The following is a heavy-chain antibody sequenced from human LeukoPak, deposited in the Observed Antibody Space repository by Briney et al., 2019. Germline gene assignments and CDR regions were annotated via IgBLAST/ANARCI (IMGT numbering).Heavy chain of an antibody. CDR1: GGSISSSSYY. CDR2: LYYTGNT. V-gene: IGHV4-39*07. Sequence: SETLSLTCTVSGGSISSSSYYWGWIRQPPGKGLEWIGSLYYTGNTYYNPSLKSRVTISVDTSKNQFSLKLSSVTAADTAVYYCARGSLDTAMVTGIWFDPWGQGTLVTVSS. D-gene: IGHD5-18*01. CDR3: ARGSLDTAMVTGIWFDP. J-gene: IGHJ5*02.